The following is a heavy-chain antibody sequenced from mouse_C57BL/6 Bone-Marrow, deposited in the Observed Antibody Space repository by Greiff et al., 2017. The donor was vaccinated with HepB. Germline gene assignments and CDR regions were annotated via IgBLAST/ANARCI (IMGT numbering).Heavy chain of an antibody. CDR3: AKLRYYYAMDY. Sequence: DVQLVESGGGLVKPGGSLKLSCAASGFTFSDCGMHWVRQAPEKGLEWVAYISSGSSTIYYADTVKGRFTISRDNAKNTLFLQMTSLRSEDTAMYYCAKLRYYYAMDYWGQGTSVTVSS. CDR1: GFTFSDCG. J-gene: IGHJ4*01. V-gene: IGHV5-17*01. CDR2: ISSGSSTI. D-gene: IGHD1-1*01.